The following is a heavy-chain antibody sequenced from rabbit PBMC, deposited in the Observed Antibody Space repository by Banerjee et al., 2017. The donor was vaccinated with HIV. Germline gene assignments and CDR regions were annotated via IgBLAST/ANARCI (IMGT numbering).Heavy chain of an antibody. CDR1: GFSFSSSYW. J-gene: IGHJ4*01. D-gene: IGHD4-2*01. CDR3: ARGSAYAGAGYATNL. CDR2: IHAGSSGIT. V-gene: IGHV1S45*01. Sequence: QQQLVESGGDLVKPEGSLTLTCTASGFSFSSSYWICWVRQAPGKGLEWIACIHAGSSGITWYASWAKGRFTISKTSSTTVTLQMTSLTAADTATCFCARGSAYAGAGYATNLWGPGTLVTVS.